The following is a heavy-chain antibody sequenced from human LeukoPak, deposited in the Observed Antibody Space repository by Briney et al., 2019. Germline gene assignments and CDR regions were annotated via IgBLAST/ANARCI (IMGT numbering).Heavy chain of an antibody. CDR1: GFTFXSXA. CDR3: AKSYGSGSYPKFDY. Sequence: GFTFXSXAMSWVRQAPGKGLEWVSGISGSGGSTYYADSVKGRFTMSRDNSNNTLYLQMNSLRAEDTAVYYCAKSYGSGSYPKFDYWGQGTLVTVSS. D-gene: IGHD3-10*01. J-gene: IGHJ4*02. CDR2: ISGSGGST. V-gene: IGHV3-23*01.